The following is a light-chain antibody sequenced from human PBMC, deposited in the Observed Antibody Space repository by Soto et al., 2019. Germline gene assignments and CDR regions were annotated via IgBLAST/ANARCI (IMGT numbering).Light chain of an antibody. CDR2: WAS. V-gene: IGKV4-1*01. Sequence: DVLMTQSPDSLAVSLGERATINCKSSQSVLYSSNNKNYLAWYQQKPGQPPKLLIYWASTRESGVPDRFSGSGSGTDFTLTISSLQAEDVAVYYCQQYYSPPSLTFGGGTKVEIK. J-gene: IGKJ4*01. CDR1: QSVLYSSNNKNY. CDR3: QQYYSPPSLT.